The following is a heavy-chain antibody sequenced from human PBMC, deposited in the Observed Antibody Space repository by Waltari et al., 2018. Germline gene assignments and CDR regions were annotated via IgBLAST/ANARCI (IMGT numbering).Heavy chain of an antibody. D-gene: IGHD2-2*02. CDR1: GFTFSIHN. CDR2: ISKSGSTI. J-gene: IGHJ3*02. V-gene: IGHV3-48*02. CDR3: ARDGCSSCYSGALDI. Sequence: EVQLVESGGALVQPGGSLRLPCAGSGFTFSIHNMTWVRQGPGKGLEWVSYISKSGSTIYYADSVKGRFTISRDNAESSLHLQMNSLRDEDTAVYYCARDGCSSCYSGALDIWGQGTAVTVSS.